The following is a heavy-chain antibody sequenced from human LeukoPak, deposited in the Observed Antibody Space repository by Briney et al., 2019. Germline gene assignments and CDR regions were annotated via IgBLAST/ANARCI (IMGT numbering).Heavy chain of an antibody. CDR1: GYNFTSYW. CDR2: IYPDDSNT. D-gene: IGHD5-18*01. V-gene: IGHV5-51*01. Sequence: GESLKISCKGSGYNFTSYWIGWVRQMPGKGLEWMGIIYPDDSNTRYSPSFQGQVTFSVDKSISTAYLQWSSLKASDTAMYYCARRDTAMVNGFDYWGQGTLVTVSS. CDR3: ARRDTAMVNGFDY. J-gene: IGHJ4*02.